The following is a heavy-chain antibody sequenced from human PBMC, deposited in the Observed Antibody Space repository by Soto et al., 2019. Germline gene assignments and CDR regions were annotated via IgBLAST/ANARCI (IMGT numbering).Heavy chain of an antibody. D-gene: IGHD2-2*01. Sequence: SEILSLTCTVSGGSIRGYYWSWIRQSAGMGLEWIGRMHTSGSTNYNPSLKRRVTFSVDMSKNQISLKLTSVTAADTALYYCVRASMPKAHFDSWGQGTLVTVSS. CDR2: MHTSGST. CDR1: GGSIRGYY. V-gene: IGHV4-4*07. J-gene: IGHJ4*02. CDR3: VRASMPKAHFDS.